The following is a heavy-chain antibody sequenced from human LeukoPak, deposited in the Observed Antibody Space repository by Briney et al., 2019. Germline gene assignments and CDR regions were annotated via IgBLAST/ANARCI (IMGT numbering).Heavy chain of an antibody. V-gene: IGHV4-39*01. CDR1: GGSISSSSYY. Sequence: PSETLSLTCTVSGGSISSSSYYWGWIRQPPGKGLEWIGSIYYSGSTYYNPSLKSRVTISVDTSKNQFSLKLSSVTAADTAVYYCARHITIFRRGPLPANWGQGTLVTVSS. J-gene: IGHJ4*02. D-gene: IGHD3-3*01. CDR2: IYYSGST. CDR3: ARHITIFRRGPLPAN.